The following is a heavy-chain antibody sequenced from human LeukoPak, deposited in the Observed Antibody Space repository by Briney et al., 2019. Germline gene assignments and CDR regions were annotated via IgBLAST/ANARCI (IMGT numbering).Heavy chain of an antibody. CDR2: TNHRGST. D-gene: IGHD1-26*01. Sequence: SETLSLTCAVYGRSFGDYYWSWIRQSPGMGLEWIGETNHRGSTNYNPSLKSRVTISVDTSKNHFSLKLRYVTAADTAIYYCATSGTYYALDDYWGQETLVTVSS. V-gene: IGHV4-34*01. CDR1: GRSFGDYY. CDR3: ATSGTYYALDDY. J-gene: IGHJ4*02.